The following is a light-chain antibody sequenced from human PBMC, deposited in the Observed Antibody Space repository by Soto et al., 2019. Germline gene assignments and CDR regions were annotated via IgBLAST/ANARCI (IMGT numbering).Light chain of an antibody. Sequence: QSALTQPPSVSGAPGQRVTISCTGSSSNIGAGYDVHWYQQLPGTAPKLLIYGNSNRPSGVPDRFSGSKSGTSASLAITGLQAEDEADYYCQSYDSSLSGRDIHVFGTGTKVTVL. CDR1: SSNIGAGYD. CDR3: QSYDSSLSGRDIHV. V-gene: IGLV1-40*01. CDR2: GNS. J-gene: IGLJ1*01.